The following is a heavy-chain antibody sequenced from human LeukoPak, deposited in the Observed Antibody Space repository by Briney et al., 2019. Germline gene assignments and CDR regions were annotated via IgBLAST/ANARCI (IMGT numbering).Heavy chain of an antibody. J-gene: IGHJ4*02. D-gene: IGHD6-19*01. CDR3: ARGSYSSGWYLDY. CDR2: ISYDGSNK. CDR1: GFTFSSYG. V-gene: IGHV3-30*03. Sequence: PGGSLRLSCAASGFTFSSYGMHWVRQAPGKGLEWVAVISYDGSNKYYADSVKGRFTISRDNSKNTLYLQMNSLRAEDTAVYYCARGSYSSGWYLDYWGQGTLVTVSS.